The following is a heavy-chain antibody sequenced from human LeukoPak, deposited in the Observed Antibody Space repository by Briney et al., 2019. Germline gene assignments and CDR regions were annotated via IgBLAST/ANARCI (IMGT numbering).Heavy chain of an antibody. V-gene: IGHV4-59*01. CDR2: IYYSGST. CDR1: GGSISSYY. J-gene: IGHJ4*02. D-gene: IGHD5-18*01. Sequence: SETLSLTCTVSGGSISSYYWSWIRQPPGKGLEWIWYIYYSGSTNYSPSLKSRVTISVDTSKNQFSLKLSSVTAADTAVYYCARGYSYGAPLRYWGQGTLVTVSS. CDR3: ARGYSYGAPLRY.